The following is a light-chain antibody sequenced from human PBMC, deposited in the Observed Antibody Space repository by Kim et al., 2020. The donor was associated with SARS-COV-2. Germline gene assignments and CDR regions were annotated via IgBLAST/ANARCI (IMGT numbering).Light chain of an antibody. CDR2: TDN. CDR3: ATWDDSLTAYV. Sequence: QSVLTQPPSASATPGQRVTISCSGSNSNIENHTVNWFQQFPGTAPKLLIYTDNERPSGVPDRFSGSKSGTTASLAIIGLQSEDEADYYCATWDDSLTAYVFGTGTKVTVL. J-gene: IGLJ1*01. V-gene: IGLV1-44*01. CDR1: NSNIENHT.